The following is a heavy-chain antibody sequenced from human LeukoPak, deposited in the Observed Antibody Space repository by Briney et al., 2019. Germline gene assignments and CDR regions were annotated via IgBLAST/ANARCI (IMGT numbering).Heavy chain of an antibody. CDR2: ISSSGSSI. CDR1: GFTFTDYF. CDR3: ARGAVDGYYTNSDSYHPEYFQC. Sequence: PGGSLRLSCAASGFTFTDYFMSWIRQAPGKGLEWISYISSSGSSIYYTDSVKGRFTISRDNAKNSLYLQMNRLRAEDTAVYYCARGAVDGYYTNSDSYHPEYFQCWGQGTLVTVSS. J-gene: IGHJ1*01. V-gene: IGHV3-11*01. D-gene: IGHD3-22*01.